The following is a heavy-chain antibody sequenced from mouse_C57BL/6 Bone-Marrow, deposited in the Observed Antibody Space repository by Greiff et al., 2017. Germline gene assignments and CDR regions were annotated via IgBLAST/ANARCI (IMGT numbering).Heavy chain of an antibody. CDR3: ARRLMDF. Sequence: VQLQQSVAELVRPGASVKLSCTASGFNIKNNYMHWVKQRPEQGLEWIGRIDPANGNTKYDPKFQGKATITADTSSNTAYLQLSSQTSEDTAIYYCARRLMDFWGQGTSVTVSS. D-gene: IGHD2-4*01. J-gene: IGHJ4*01. V-gene: IGHV14-3*01. CDR1: GFNIKNNY. CDR2: IDPANGNT.